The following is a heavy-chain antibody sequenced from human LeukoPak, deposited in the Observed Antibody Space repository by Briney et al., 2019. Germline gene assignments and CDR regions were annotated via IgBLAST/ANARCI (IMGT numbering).Heavy chain of an antibody. CDR1: GGSISSSSYY. CDR2: IYYSGST. Sequence: PSETLSLTCTVSGGSISSSSYYWGWTRQPPGKGLEWIGSIYYSGSTYYNPSLKSRVTISVDTSKNQFSLKLSSVTAADTAVYYCARVTGIAAAKPLDYWGQGTLVTVSS. CDR3: ARVTGIAAAKPLDY. J-gene: IGHJ4*02. V-gene: IGHV4-39*07. D-gene: IGHD6-13*01.